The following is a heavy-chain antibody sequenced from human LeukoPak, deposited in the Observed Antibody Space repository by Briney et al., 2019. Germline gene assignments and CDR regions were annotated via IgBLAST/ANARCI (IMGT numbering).Heavy chain of an antibody. CDR2: INPNNGGT. V-gene: IGHV1-2*02. J-gene: IGHJ3*02. Sequence: ASVKVSCKASGYTFTGYYIHWVRQAPGQGLEWMGWINPNNGGTNYAQKFQGRVTMTRDTSISTAYMELSRPRSDDTAVYYCATEIGYCISTSCPRDAFDIWGKGTLVTVSS. D-gene: IGHD2-2*01. CDR1: GYTFTGYY. CDR3: ATEIGYCISTSCPRDAFDI.